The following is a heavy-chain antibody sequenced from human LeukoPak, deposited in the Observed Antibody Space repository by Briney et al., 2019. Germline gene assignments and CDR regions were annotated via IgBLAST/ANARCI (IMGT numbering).Heavy chain of an antibody. V-gene: IGHV7-4-1*02. Sequence: ASVKVSCKASGGTFSSYAISWVRQAPGQGLEWMGWINTNTGNPTYAQGFTGRFVFSLDTSVSTAYLQISSLKAEDTAVYYCARVTVTTSAEYFQHWGQGTLVTVSS. D-gene: IGHD4-17*01. CDR1: GGTFSSYA. CDR2: INTNTGNP. CDR3: ARVTVTTSAEYFQH. J-gene: IGHJ1*01.